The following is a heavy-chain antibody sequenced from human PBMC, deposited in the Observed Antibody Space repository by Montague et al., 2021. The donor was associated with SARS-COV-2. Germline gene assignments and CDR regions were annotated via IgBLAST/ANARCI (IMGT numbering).Heavy chain of an antibody. Sequence: CAISGDSVSSNSAAWNWIRQSPSRGLEWLGRTYYRSKWYNDYAVSVKSRITINPDTSKNQFSLQLNSVTHEDTAVYYCARDDPYCTNGVCYTGNWFDPWGQGTLVAVSS. D-gene: IGHD2-8*01. CDR2: TYYRSKWYN. J-gene: IGHJ5*02. CDR3: ARDDPYCTNGVCYTGNWFDP. V-gene: IGHV6-1*01. CDR1: GDSVSSNSAA.